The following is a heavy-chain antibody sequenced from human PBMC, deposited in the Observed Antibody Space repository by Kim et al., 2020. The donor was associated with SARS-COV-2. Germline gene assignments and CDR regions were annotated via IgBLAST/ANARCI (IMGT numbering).Heavy chain of an antibody. CDR3: VRGSGNFGYGMGV. V-gene: IGHV3-74*01. Sequence: GGSLRLSCAASGFTFSSFWMHWVRQAPGTGLMWVSRINNVGSATIYADSVKGRFTISRDNAKSTLYLQMSSLRVEDTAVYYCVRGSGNFGYGMGVWGQGTTVTVSS. CDR2: INNVGSAT. D-gene: IGHD3-3*01. CDR1: GFTFSSFW. J-gene: IGHJ6*02.